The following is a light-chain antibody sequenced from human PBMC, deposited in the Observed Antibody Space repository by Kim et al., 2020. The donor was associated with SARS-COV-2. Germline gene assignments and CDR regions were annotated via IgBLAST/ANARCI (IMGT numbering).Light chain of an antibody. V-gene: IGKV3-20*01. CDR3: QQYGSSPPWT. CDR2: GAS. CDR1: ESVSSSY. J-gene: IGKJ1*01. Sequence: PGERATVSCRGSESVSSSYLAWYQQKPGQAPRLLINGASSRATGSPDRFSGSGSGTDYTITISRLEPADYAVYYCQQYGSSPPWTFGQGTKVDIK.